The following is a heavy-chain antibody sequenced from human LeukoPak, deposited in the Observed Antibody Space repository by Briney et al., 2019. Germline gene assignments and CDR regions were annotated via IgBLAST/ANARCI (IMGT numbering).Heavy chain of an antibody. J-gene: IGHJ4*02. Sequence: GGSLRLSCAASGFTFTNHAMTWVRLAPGKGLEWVSTLSDSGASTYYADSVKGRFTISRDNSRNTMYLQMDSLRDDDTGVYFCARTPSRDGYSHIDFWGQGALVTVSS. CDR1: GFTFTNHA. CDR3: ARTPSRDGYSHIDF. D-gene: IGHD5-24*01. V-gene: IGHV3-23*01. CDR2: LSDSGAST.